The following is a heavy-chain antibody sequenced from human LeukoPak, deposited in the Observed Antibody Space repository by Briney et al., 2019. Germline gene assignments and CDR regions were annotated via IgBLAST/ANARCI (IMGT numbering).Heavy chain of an antibody. Sequence: SVKVSCKASGGTFSSYAISWVRQAPGQGLEWMGGIIPIFGTANYAQKFQGRVTITADESTSTAYMELSSLRSEDTAVYYCARTRNCGGDCYGRDQYYYMDVWGKGTTVTVSS. V-gene: IGHV1-69*13. CDR3: ARTRNCGGDCYGRDQYYYMDV. CDR2: IIPIFGTA. D-gene: IGHD2-21*01. CDR1: GGTFSSYA. J-gene: IGHJ6*03.